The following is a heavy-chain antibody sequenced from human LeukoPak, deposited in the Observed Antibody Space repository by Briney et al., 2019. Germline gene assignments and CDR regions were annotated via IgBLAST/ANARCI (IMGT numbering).Heavy chain of an antibody. Sequence: GRSLRLSCAASGFTFDDYAMHWVRQPPGKGLEWVSGISWNSGSIGYADSVKGRFTISRDNAKNSLYLQMNSLRAEDMALYYCAKGSNYDILTGPPADPWGQGTLVTVS. CDR2: ISWNSGSI. CDR1: GFTFDDYA. CDR3: AKGSNYDILTGPPADP. J-gene: IGHJ5*02. V-gene: IGHV3-9*03. D-gene: IGHD3-9*01.